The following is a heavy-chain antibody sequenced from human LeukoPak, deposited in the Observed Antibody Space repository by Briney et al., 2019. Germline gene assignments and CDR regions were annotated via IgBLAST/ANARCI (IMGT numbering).Heavy chain of an antibody. CDR3: ARGKRGYSSSWYDY. CDR1: GDSFSSYY. V-gene: IGHV4-59*12. Sequence: SETLSLTCTVSGDSFSSYYWSCIRQPPGKGLEWIGYIYYSGSTNHNPSLKSRVTISVDRTKKQFSLKLSSVTAADTAVYYCARGKRGYSSSWYDYWGQGTLVTVSS. CDR2: IYYSGST. D-gene: IGHD6-13*01. J-gene: IGHJ4*02.